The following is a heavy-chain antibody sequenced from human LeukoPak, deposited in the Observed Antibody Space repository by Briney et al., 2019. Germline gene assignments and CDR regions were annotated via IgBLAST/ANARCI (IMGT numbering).Heavy chain of an antibody. V-gene: IGHV1-18*01. CDR1: GYTFTSYG. CDR3: ATLAYCGGDCYSVFDY. D-gene: IGHD2-21*02. J-gene: IGHJ4*02. Sequence: ASVKVSCKASGYTFTSYGISWVRQAPGQGLKWMGWISAYNGNTNYAQNLQGRVTMTTETSTSTAYMELRSLRSDDTAVYYCATLAYCGGDCYSVFDYWGQGTLVTVSS. CDR2: ISAYNGNT.